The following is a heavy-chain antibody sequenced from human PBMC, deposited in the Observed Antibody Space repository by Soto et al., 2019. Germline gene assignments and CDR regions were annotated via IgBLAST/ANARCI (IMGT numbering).Heavy chain of an antibody. CDR1: GDTVSSNSAA. J-gene: IGHJ6*02. CDR3: TRQYLPAPYHYYGMDV. D-gene: IGHD2-2*01. V-gene: IGHV6-1*01. Sequence: TPSLTCVIFGDTVSSNSAAWSWIRQSPSRGLEWLGRTYYRSKWYNDYAVSVKSRVTINPDTSKNQFSLQLNSVTLEDTAVYYCTRQYLPAPYHYYGMDVWGQGTTVTVSS. CDR2: TYYRSKWYN.